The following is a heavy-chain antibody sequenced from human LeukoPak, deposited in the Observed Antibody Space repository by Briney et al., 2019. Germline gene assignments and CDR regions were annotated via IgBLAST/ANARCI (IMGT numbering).Heavy chain of an antibody. V-gene: IGHV3-49*04. J-gene: IGHJ6*03. CDR3: TRKSDTAPWDYYMDV. CDR2: IRSKAYGGTT. D-gene: IGHD5-18*01. Sequence: GGSLRLSCTASGFTFGDYAMSWVRQAPGKGLEWVGFIRSKAYGGTTEYAASVKGRFTISRDDSKGIAYLQMNSLKTEDTAVYYCTRKSDTAPWDYYMDVWGKGTTVTVSS. CDR1: GFTFGDYA.